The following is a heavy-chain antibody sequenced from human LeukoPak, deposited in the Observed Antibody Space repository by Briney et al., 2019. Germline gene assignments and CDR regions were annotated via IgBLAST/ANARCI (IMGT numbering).Heavy chain of an antibody. J-gene: IGHJ4*02. D-gene: IGHD4-11*01. CDR3: ARDQTLDSGTVTPGYFDY. CDR2: INHSGGT. Sequence: SETLSLTCAVYGGSFSGYSWNWIRQPPVKGLEWIGEINHSGGTNYNPSLKSRVTISVDTSKKQFSLKLSSVTAADTAVYYCARDQTLDSGTVTPGYFDYWGQGTLVTVSS. V-gene: IGHV4-34*01. CDR1: GGSFSGYS.